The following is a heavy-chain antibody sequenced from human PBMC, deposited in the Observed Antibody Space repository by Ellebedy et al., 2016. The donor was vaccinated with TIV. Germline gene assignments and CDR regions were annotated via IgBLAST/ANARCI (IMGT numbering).Heavy chain of an antibody. CDR2: IYSGGDT. CDR3: ARSGSAPAAGS. Sequence: PGGSLRLSCAASGFTVSNNFLIWVRKAPGKGLEWVSLIYSGGDTQYAASVKGRFTISRDNSKNTLYLQMDYLRVEDTAVYYGARSGSAPAAGSWGQGTLVTVSS. V-gene: IGHV3-66*01. D-gene: IGHD6-13*01. J-gene: IGHJ5*02. CDR1: GFTVSNNF.